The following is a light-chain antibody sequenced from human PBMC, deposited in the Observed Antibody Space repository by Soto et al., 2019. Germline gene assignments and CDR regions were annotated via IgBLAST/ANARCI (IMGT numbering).Light chain of an antibody. CDR3: SSDTSSSTGV. V-gene: IGLV2-14*01. J-gene: IGLJ1*01. Sequence: AMTQPASLSGSRGQSITISCTGTSSDVGGYNYVSWYQQHPGKAPKLMIYDVSNRPSGVSNRFSGSKSGNTASLSISGLQAEDEVDYYCSSDTSSSTGVFGTGTKVSVL. CDR1: SSDVGGYNY. CDR2: DVS.